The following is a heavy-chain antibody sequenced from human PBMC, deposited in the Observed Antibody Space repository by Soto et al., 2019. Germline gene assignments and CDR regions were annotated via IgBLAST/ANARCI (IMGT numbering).Heavy chain of an antibody. CDR1: GYTFTSYA. Sequence: ASVKVSCKASGYTFTSYAMHWVRQAPGQRLEWMGWINAGNGNTKYSQKFQGRVTITRDTSASTAYMELSSLRSEDTAVYYCARDAQLLEWLLPPPNWFDPWGKGTLVTVYS. CDR2: INAGNGNT. J-gene: IGHJ5*02. D-gene: IGHD3-3*01. CDR3: ARDAQLLEWLLPPPNWFDP. V-gene: IGHV1-3*01.